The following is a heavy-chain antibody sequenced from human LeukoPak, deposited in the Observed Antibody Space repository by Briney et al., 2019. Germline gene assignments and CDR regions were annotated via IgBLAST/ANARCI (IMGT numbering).Heavy chain of an antibody. Sequence: GGSLGLSCAASGFTFSSYSMNWVRQAPGKGLEWVSYISSSSSTIYYADSVKGRFTISRDNAKNSLYLQMNSLRAEDTAVYYCARSPHSSGSAGYYYYYYMDVWGKGTTVTVSS. CDR2: ISSSSSTI. V-gene: IGHV3-48*04. CDR1: GFTFSSYS. J-gene: IGHJ6*03. D-gene: IGHD3-22*01. CDR3: ARSPHSSGSAGYYYYYYMDV.